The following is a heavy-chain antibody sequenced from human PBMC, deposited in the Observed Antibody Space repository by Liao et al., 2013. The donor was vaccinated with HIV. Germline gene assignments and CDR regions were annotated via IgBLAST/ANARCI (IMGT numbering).Heavy chain of an antibody. CDR3: ARDRYCSGGSCYSWFDP. CDR1: GDSISSTAYY. CDR2: IHYSGST. V-gene: IGHV4-39*07. D-gene: IGHD2-15*01. Sequence: QVRLLESGPRLVKPSETLSLTCTVSGDSISSTAYYWGWIRQSPETGLEWIGSIHYSGSTYYNPPLKSRITISVDTSKNQFSLKLSSVTAADTAVYYCARDRYCSGGSCYSWFDPWGQGTLVTVSS. J-gene: IGHJ5*02.